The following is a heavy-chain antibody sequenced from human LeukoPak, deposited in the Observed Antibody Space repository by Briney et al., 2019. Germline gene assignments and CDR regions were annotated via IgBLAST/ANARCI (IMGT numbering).Heavy chain of an antibody. Sequence: PSETLSLTCTVSGGSISSGGYNWSWIRQHPGKGLEWIGYIYYSGSTYYNPSLTSRVTISVDTSKNQFALKLSSVTAADTAVYYCARRPRSYSSSWIDYWGQGTLVTVSS. CDR3: ARRPRSYSSSWIDY. CDR1: GGSISSGGYN. V-gene: IGHV4-31*03. D-gene: IGHD6-13*01. CDR2: IYYSGST. J-gene: IGHJ4*02.